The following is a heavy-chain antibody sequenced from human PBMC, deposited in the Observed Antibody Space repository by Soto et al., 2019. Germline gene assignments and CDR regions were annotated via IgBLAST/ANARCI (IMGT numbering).Heavy chain of an antibody. CDR3: ARIVESGYTIDFDL. J-gene: IGHJ2*01. CDR1: GGSISSYY. Sequence: SETLSLTCTVSGGSISSYYWSWIRQPPGKGLEWIGYIYFTGSTNYNPSLKSRVTISVDTSKNQFSLNLSSVTAADTAVYYCARIVESGYTIDFDLWGRGTLVTV. CDR2: IYFTGST. D-gene: IGHD3-16*02. V-gene: IGHV4-59*08.